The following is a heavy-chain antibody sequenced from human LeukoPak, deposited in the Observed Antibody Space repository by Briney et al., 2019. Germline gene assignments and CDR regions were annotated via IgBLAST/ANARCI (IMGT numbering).Heavy chain of an antibody. CDR2: ISSSSSYT. D-gene: IGHD5-18*01. J-gene: IGHJ4*02. V-gene: IGHV3-11*03. CDR3: AKCQVGIQLWLEY. Sequence: TGGSLRLSCAASGFTFSDYYMSWIRQAPGKGLEWVSYISSSSSYTNYADSVKGRFTISRDNSKNTLYLQMNSLRAEDTAVYYCAKCQVGIQLWLEYWGQGTLVTVSS. CDR1: GFTFSDYY.